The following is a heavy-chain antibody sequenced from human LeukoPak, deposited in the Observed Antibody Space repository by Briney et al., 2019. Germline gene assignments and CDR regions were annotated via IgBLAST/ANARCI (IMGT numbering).Heavy chain of an antibody. CDR1: GGTLSKYG. CDR2: IIPIFGPA. Sequence: GASVKVSCKASGGTLSKYGISWLRQAPGQGLEWMGRIIPIFGPALYAPQFKGRVTITADTPTETAYVEVTSLISEDTAVYFCATDPHSDFWTGYYWDSWGQGTLVTVSS. CDR3: ATDPHSDFWTGYYWDS. J-gene: IGHJ4*02. V-gene: IGHV1-69*06. D-gene: IGHD3/OR15-3a*01.